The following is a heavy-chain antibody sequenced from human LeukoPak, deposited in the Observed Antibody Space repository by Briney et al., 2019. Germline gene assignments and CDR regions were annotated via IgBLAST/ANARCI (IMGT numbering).Heavy chain of an antibody. J-gene: IGHJ4*02. D-gene: IGHD2-2*01. Sequence: SETLSLTCAVYGGSFSGYYWSWIRQPPGKGLEWIGEINHSGSTNYNPSLKSRVTISVHTSKNQFSLKLSSVTAADTAVYYCARDVSTSLPDYWGQGTLVTVSS. CDR3: ARDVSTSLPDY. CDR1: GGSFSGYY. CDR2: INHSGST. V-gene: IGHV4-34*01.